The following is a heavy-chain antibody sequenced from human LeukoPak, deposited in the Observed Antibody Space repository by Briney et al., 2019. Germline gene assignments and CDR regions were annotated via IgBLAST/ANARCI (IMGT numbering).Heavy chain of an antibody. J-gene: IGHJ4*02. CDR2: IRGSGDT. Sequence: GGSLRLSCAASGFPFRNNVMTWVRQAPGRGLDWLAAIRGSGDTYYADSVKGRFTISRDNSKNMLYLQMNSLRAEDTAVYYCAKTFPCGTTWSGFCDYWGQGALVTVSS. V-gene: IGHV3-23*01. D-gene: IGHD3-10*01. CDR1: GFPFRNNV. CDR3: AKTFPCGTTWSGFCDY.